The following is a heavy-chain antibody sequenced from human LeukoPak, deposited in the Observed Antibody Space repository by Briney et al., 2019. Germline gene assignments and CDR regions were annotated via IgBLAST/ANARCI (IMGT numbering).Heavy chain of an antibody. Sequence: SETLSLTCTVSGDSIGSHYWSCIRHPPGKGLEWIGYIFYVGSTNYNPSLKSRVTISVDTSKNQFSLKLNSVTAADTAVYYCARDYYDSRGEAFDIWGQGTMVTVSS. V-gene: IGHV4-59*11. CDR2: IFYVGST. CDR1: GDSIGSHY. J-gene: IGHJ3*02. D-gene: IGHD3-22*01. CDR3: ARDYYDSRGEAFDI.